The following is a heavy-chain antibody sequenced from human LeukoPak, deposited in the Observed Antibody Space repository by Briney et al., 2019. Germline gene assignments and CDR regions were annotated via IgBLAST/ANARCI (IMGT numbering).Heavy chain of an antibody. J-gene: IGHJ6*02. CDR2: INWNGGGT. CDR1: GFRLKEYV. Sequence: SLRLSCAATGFRLKEYVMHWVRQPPGKCLEWVSAINWNGGGTDYADSVKGRFNISRDNAKNSLYLQLSSLRPEDTALYYCAKDLTATNTYIFFGLDVWGQGTSVTVSS. V-gene: IGHV3-9*01. D-gene: IGHD1-26*01. CDR3: AKDLTATNTYIFFGLDV.